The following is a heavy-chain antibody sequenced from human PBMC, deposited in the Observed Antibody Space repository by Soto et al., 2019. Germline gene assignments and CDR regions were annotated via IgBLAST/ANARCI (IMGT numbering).Heavy chain of an antibody. D-gene: IGHD3-3*01. CDR3: ARRYYDFWSGYSGPTNWFDP. V-gene: IGHV4-39*01. CDR1: GGSISSSSYY. Sequence: SETLSLTCTVSGGSISSSSYYWGWIRQPPGKGLEWIGSIYYSGSTYYNPSLKSRVTISVDTSKNQFSLKLSSVTAADTAVYYCARRYYDFWSGYSGPTNWFDPWGQGTLVTVSS. J-gene: IGHJ5*02. CDR2: IYYSGST.